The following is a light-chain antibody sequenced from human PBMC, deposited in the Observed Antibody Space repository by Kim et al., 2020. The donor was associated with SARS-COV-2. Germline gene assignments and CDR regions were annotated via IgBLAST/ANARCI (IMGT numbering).Light chain of an antibody. CDR1: SSHIGSNY. J-gene: IGLJ2*01. Sequence: GQKITISCSGRSSHIGSNYIYWYQQFPGTAPNLLIYRNTRRPSGVPDRFSGSKSGTSASLAISGLRSEDEATYYCEVWDDSLSGVVFGGGTQLTVL. CDR3: EVWDDSLSGVV. CDR2: RNT. V-gene: IGLV1-47*01.